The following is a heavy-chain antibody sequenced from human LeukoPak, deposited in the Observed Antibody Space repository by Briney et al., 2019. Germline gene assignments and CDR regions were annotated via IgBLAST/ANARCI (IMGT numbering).Heavy chain of an antibody. CDR2: ISGSSSTI. Sequence: GGSLRLSCAASEWAFSSYSMIWVGEARGWWLEWVSYISGSSSTIYYADSVKGRFTISRDNAKNSLYLQMNSLRAEDTAVYYCARDGDGLRDIVATTGDYWGQGTLVTVSS. CDR1: EWAFSSYS. V-gene: IGHV3-48*01. CDR3: ARDGDGLRDIVATTGDY. J-gene: IGHJ4*02. D-gene: IGHD5-12*01.